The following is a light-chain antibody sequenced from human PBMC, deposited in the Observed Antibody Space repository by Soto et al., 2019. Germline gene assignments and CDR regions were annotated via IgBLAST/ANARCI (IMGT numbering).Light chain of an antibody. CDR2: GAS. J-gene: IGKJ4*01. V-gene: IGKV3-15*01. CDR1: QSVSSN. Sequence: EIVMTQSPATLSVSPGERATLSCRASQSVSSNLAWYQQKPGQAPRLLIYGASTRATGIPARFSGSGSGTEFTLTISSLQSEDFATYYCQRYKIYPLTFGGGTKVEIK. CDR3: QRYKIYPLT.